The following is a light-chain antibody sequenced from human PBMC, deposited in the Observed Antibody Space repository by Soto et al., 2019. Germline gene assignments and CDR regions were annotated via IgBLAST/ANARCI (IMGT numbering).Light chain of an antibody. CDR3: TSYTSSRAYV. J-gene: IGLJ1*01. V-gene: IGLV2-14*01. CDR2: EVS. Sequence: QSVLSPPSSVSGSPGQSITISCTVTSSDVGGYNYVSWYQQQSGKAPKLMIHEVSNRPSGVSNRFSGSKSGNTASLTISGLQAEDEADYYCTSYTSSRAYVFGIGTKVTVL. CDR1: SSDVGGYNY.